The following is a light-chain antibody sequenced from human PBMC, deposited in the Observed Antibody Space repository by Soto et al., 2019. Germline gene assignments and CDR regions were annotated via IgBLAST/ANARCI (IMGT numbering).Light chain of an antibody. CDR1: QGITSA. CDR2: IAS. Sequence: AIQLTQSPSSLSASVGDRVTITCRTSQGITSALAWYQQKPGKAPKLLISIASSLESGVPSRFSGSGSGTDFTLTISSLQPEDFATYFCQQFNIYPITFGQGTRLEIK. CDR3: QQFNIYPIT. J-gene: IGKJ5*01. V-gene: IGKV1-13*02.